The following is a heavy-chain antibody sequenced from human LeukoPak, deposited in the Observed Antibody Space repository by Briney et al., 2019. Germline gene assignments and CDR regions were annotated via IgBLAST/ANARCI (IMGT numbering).Heavy chain of an antibody. Sequence: SETLSLTCAVYGGSFSGYYWSWIRQPPGKGLEWMGEINHSGSTNYNPSLKSRVTISGDTSKNQSSLKLSSVTAADTAVYYCARGHRDYDILTGYYYNYWGQGTLVTVSS. V-gene: IGHV4-34*01. CDR3: ARGHRDYDILTGYYYNY. D-gene: IGHD3-9*01. CDR2: INHSGST. J-gene: IGHJ4*02. CDR1: GGSFSGYY.